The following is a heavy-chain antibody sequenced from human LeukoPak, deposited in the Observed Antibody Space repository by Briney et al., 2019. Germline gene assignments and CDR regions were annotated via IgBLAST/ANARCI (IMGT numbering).Heavy chain of an antibody. CDR2: ISSSGSTI. D-gene: IGHD2-15*01. CDR3: ARISSAYYYYMDV. CDR1: GFTLSDYY. V-gene: IGHV3-11*04. Sequence: AGGSLRLSCAASGFTLSDYYMSWIRQAPGNGLVWVSYISSSGSTIYYADSVKGRLTICRDNAKNSLYLQMNSLRAEDTAVYYCARISSAYYYYMDVWGKGTTVTVSS. J-gene: IGHJ6*03.